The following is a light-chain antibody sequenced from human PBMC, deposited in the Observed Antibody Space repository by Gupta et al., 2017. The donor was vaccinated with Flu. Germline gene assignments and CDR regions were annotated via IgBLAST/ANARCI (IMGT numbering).Light chain of an antibody. CDR1: QSISSY. Sequence: DIQMTQSPSSLSASVGDRVTITCRASQSISSYLNWYQQKPGKAPKLLIYAASSLQSGDPSMFSGSGSGTDFTLTISSLQPEDFATYDCQQSYSTPQTFGQGTKVEIK. CDR3: QQSYSTPQT. J-gene: IGKJ1*01. CDR2: AAS. V-gene: IGKV1-39*01.